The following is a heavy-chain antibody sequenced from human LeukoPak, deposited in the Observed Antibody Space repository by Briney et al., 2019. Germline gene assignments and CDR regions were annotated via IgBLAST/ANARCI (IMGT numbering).Heavy chain of an antibody. Sequence: SETLSLTCTVSGGAVSSGVYSWSWIRQPPGKGLEWIGYIYHSETTYYNPSLQSRVTISVNRSKNQFSLKLTSVTAADTAVYYRARSRTAYYRYFDSWGQGTLVTVSS. J-gene: IGHJ4*02. D-gene: IGHD3-22*01. CDR1: GGAVSSGVYS. CDR3: ARSRTAYYRYFDS. CDR2: IYHSETT. V-gene: IGHV4-30-2*01.